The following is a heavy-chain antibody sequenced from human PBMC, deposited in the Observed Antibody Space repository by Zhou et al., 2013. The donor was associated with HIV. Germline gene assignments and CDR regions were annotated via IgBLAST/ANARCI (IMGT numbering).Heavy chain of an antibody. CDR1: GFTFNIYS. V-gene: IGHV3-21*01. CDR3: ARDPPPRYQLPDY. Sequence: EVQLVESGGGLVKPGGSLRLSCAASGFTFNIYSMNWVRQAPGKGLEWVSSISSSSSYIYYADSVKGRFTISRDNAKNSLYLQMNSLRAEDTAVYYCARDPPPRYQLPDYWGQGTLVTVSS. CDR2: ISSSSSYI. D-gene: IGHD2-2*01. J-gene: IGHJ4*02.